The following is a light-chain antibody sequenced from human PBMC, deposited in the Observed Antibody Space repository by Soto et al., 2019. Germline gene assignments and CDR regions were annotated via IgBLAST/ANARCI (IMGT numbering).Light chain of an antibody. CDR2: AAS. CDR3: QQTDTLPST. V-gene: IGKV1-39*01. CDR1: QSISNY. J-gene: IGKJ5*01. Sequence: DIQLTQSPSSLSASVGCRFSSSCRASQSISNYLNWYQQKPGKAPKLLIFAASTLQSGVPSRFSGSGSRTDFTLTITSLQPEDIGTYYCQQTDTLPSTFGQGTRLEIK.